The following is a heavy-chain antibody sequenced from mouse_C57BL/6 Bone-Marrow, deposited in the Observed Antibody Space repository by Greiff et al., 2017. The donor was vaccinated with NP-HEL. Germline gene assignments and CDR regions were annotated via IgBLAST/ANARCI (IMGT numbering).Heavy chain of an antibody. CDR1: GYTFTSYW. CDR3: ASRPSWGFAY. V-gene: IGHV1-64*01. CDR2: IHPNSGST. J-gene: IGHJ3*01. Sequence: VQLQQSGAELVKPGASVKLSCKASGYTFTSYWMHWVKQRPGQGLEWIGMIHPNSGSTNYNEKFKSKATLTVDKSSSTAYMQLSSLTSEDSAVYYCASRPSWGFAYWGQGTLVTVSA.